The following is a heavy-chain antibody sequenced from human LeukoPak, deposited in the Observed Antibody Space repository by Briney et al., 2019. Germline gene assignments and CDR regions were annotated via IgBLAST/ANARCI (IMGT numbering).Heavy chain of an antibody. Sequence: GGSLRLSCAASGFTFSSYSMNWVRQAPGKGLEWVSLISGSGGSTYYADSVKGRFTISRDNSKNTLYLQMNSLRAEDTAVYYCARDLRGSNWFDPWGQGTLVTVSS. J-gene: IGHJ5*02. V-gene: IGHV3-23*01. CDR1: GFTFSSYS. CDR3: ARDLRGSNWFDP. CDR2: ISGSGGST. D-gene: IGHD2-15*01.